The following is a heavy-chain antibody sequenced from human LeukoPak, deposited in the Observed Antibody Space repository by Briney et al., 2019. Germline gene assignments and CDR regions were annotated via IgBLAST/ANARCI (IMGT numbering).Heavy chain of an antibody. V-gene: IGHV1-18*01. Sequence: ASVKVSCKASGYTFTSYGISWVRQAPGQGLEWMGWISAHNGNTNYAQKLQGRVTMTTDTSTSTAYMELRSLRSDDTAVYYCAGGVFDSSSWPVVDYWGQGTLVTVSS. CDR3: AGGVFDSSSWPVVDY. CDR2: ISAHNGNT. D-gene: IGHD6-13*01. J-gene: IGHJ4*02. CDR1: GYTFTSYG.